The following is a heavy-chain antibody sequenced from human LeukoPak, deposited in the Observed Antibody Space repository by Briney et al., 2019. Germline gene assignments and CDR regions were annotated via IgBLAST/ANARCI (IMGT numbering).Heavy chain of an antibody. D-gene: IGHD5-24*01. CDR2: ISYDGSNK. Sequence: GRSLRLSCAASGFTFGSYAMHWVRQAPGKGLEWVAVISYDGSNKYYADSVKGRFTISRDNSKNTLYLQMNSLRAEDTAVYYCARVDGYNSEYFQHWGQGTLVTVSS. J-gene: IGHJ1*01. CDR1: GFTFGSYA. CDR3: ARVDGYNSEYFQH. V-gene: IGHV3-30-3*01.